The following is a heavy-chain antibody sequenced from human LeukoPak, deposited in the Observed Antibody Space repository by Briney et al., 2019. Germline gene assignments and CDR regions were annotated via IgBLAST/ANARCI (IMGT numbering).Heavy chain of an antibody. V-gene: IGHV3-30*04. CDR3: ARPLSNGDFHESGGYYPYAMDV. CDR1: RFTFSSSS. D-gene: IGHD3-22*01. CDR2: ISYDGGNR. J-gene: IGHJ6*02. Sequence: PGRSLRLSCAASRFTFSSSSMNWVRQAPGKGLEWVAVISYDGGNRFYADSVRGRCTISRDYSKNTLFLQMSSLRAYDAAVYYCARPLSNGDFHESGGYYPYAMDVWGQGTTVTVSS.